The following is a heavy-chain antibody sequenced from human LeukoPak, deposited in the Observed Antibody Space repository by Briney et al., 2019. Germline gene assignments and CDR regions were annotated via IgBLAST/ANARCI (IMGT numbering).Heavy chain of an antibody. Sequence: GGSQRLSCAASGFTFSSYAMHWVRQAPGKGLEYVSAISSNGGSTYYANSVKGRFTISRDNSKNTLYLQMGSLRAEDMAVYYCARDGVDTAMVNYYYYYMDVWGKGTTVTVSS. V-gene: IGHV3-64*01. CDR2: ISSNGGST. CDR3: ARDGVDTAMVNYYYYYMDV. D-gene: IGHD5-18*01. J-gene: IGHJ6*03. CDR1: GFTFSSYA.